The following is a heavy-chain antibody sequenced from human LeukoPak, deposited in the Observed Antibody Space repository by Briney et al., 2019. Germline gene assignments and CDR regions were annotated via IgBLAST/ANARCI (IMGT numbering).Heavy chain of an antibody. CDR2: INPTGGT. Sequence: ASVKVSCKAIGYTFTGYYVHWVRQAPGQGLEWMGIINPTGGTSYAQKLQGRITVTRDTSTSTMFMDLSSLRSEDTAVYYCAREGVAGTGLDYWGQGTLVTVSS. CDR3: AREGVAGTGLDY. V-gene: IGHV1-46*01. J-gene: IGHJ4*02. CDR1: GYTFTGYY. D-gene: IGHD6-13*01.